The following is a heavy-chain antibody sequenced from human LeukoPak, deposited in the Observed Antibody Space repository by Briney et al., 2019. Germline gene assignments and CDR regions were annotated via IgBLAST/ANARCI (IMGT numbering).Heavy chain of an antibody. CDR3: ARDLVVTATY. V-gene: IGHV3-74*01. CDR1: GFTFSGYW. Sequence: GGSLRLSCAASGFTFSGYWMHWVRQAPGKGLEWVSRINSDGSITTDADSVKGRFTVSRDNAKNTLYLQMNSLRAEDTGVYYCARDLVVTATYWGQGTLVTVSS. D-gene: IGHD2-21*02. CDR2: INSDGSIT. J-gene: IGHJ4*02.